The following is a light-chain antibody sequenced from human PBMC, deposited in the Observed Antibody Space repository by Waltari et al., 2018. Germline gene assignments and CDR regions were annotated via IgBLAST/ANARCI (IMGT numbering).Light chain of an antibody. CDR2: WAS. J-gene: IGKJ5*01. Sequence: DIVMTQSPDSLAVSLGERATIHCKSSQSILYSSNNKNYLAWYQQTPGQPPKLLIYWASTRESGVPDRFSGSGSGTDFTLTISSLQAEDVAVYYCQQYYSTPLTFGQGTRLEIK. V-gene: IGKV4-1*01. CDR1: QSILYSSNNKNY. CDR3: QQYYSTPLT.